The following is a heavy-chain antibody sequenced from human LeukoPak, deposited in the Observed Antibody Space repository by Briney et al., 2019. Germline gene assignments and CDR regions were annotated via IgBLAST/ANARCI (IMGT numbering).Heavy chain of an antibody. D-gene: IGHD6-19*01. CDR1: GYTFTSYG. J-gene: IGHJ4*02. CDR2: ISAYNGNT. CDR3: ARTGGSGWPTPHYFDY. V-gene: IGHV1-18*01. Sequence: GASVKVSCKASGYTFTSYGISWVRQAPGQGLEWMGWISAYNGNTNYAQKLQSRVTMTTDTSTSTAYMELRSLRSDDTAVYYCARTGGSGWPTPHYFDYWGQETLVTVSS.